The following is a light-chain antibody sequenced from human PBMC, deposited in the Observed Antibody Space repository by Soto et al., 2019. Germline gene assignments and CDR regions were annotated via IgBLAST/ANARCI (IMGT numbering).Light chain of an antibody. CDR1: SSDVGGYDH. V-gene: IGLV2-14*03. CDR2: DVT. CDR3: NSYTNKDTLL. Sequence: QSALTQPASVSGSPGQSITISCTGTSSDVGGYDHVSWYQQHPGKAPKLIIYDVTVRPSGISPRFSGSKSDNTASLAVSGLQHEDEAYYYCNSYTNKDTLLFGGGTKLTVL. J-gene: IGLJ3*02.